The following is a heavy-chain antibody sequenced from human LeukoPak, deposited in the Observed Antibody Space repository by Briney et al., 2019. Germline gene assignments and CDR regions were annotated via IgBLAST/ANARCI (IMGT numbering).Heavy chain of an antibody. CDR2: IFGSGGSP. V-gene: IGHV3-23*01. CDR3: GKTTVGYSSGQKPAWPVDY. Sequence: GGSLRLFCEASGFTFGSHAMYWVRQAPGKGLEWVAGIFGSGGSPHYADPVKGRFTIYRDNSRNTVYLQINSLRAEDTAVYYCGKTTVGYSSGQKPAWPVDYWGQGTLVTVSS. CDR1: GFTFGSHA. J-gene: IGHJ4*02. D-gene: IGHD5-18*01.